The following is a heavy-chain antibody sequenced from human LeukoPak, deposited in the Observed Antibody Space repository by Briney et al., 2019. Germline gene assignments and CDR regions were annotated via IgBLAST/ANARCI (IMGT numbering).Heavy chain of an antibody. CDR3: ARDPSSGGWFDP. CDR1: GFTFSSYS. J-gene: IGHJ5*02. Sequence: GGSLRLSCAASGFTFSSYSMNWVRQAPGKGLEWVSSISSSSSYIYYADSVKGRFTISGDNAKNSLYLQMNSLRAEDTAVYYCARDPSSGGWFDPWGQGTLVTVSS. CDR2: ISSSSSYI. D-gene: IGHD6-19*01. V-gene: IGHV3-21*01.